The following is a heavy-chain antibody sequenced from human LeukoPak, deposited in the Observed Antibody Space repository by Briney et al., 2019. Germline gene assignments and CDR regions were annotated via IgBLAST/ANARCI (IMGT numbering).Heavy chain of an antibody. Sequence: GGSLRLSCAASGFTFSTYGMHWVRQAPGKGLEWVAVISYDGSNKYYADSVKGRFTISRDNSKNTLYLQMNSLRAEDTAVYYCAKGGHSSPLILDYWGQGTLVSVSS. V-gene: IGHV3-30*18. J-gene: IGHJ4*02. CDR1: GFTFSTYG. CDR3: AKGGHSSPLILDY. CDR2: ISYDGSNK. D-gene: IGHD6-19*01.